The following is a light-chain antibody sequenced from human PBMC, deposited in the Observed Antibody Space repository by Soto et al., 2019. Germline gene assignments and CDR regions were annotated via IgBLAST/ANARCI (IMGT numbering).Light chain of an antibody. CDR2: EVS. CDR1: SSDVGGYNY. CDR3: SSYEGTNTYV. V-gene: IGLV2-8*01. Sequence: QSVLTQPPPASGSPGQSVTISCTGTSSDVGGYNYVSWYQQHPGKAPKLMIYEVSKRPSGVPDRFSGSKSGNTASLTVSGLQADDEADYCCSSYEGTNTYVF. J-gene: IGLJ1*01.